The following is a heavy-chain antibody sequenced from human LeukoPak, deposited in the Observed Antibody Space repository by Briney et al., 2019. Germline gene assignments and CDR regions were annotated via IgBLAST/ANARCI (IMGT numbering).Heavy chain of an antibody. CDR1: GYTLTELS. CDR3: AIRDSSGWYRHDPHDY. J-gene: IGHJ4*02. D-gene: IGHD6-19*01. V-gene: IGHV1-24*01. CDR2: FDPEDGET. Sequence: GASVKVSCKVSGYTLTELSMHWVRQAPGKGLEWMGGFDPEDGETIYAQKFQGRVTKTEDTSTDTAYMELSSLRSEDTAVYYCAIRDSSGWYRHDPHDYWGQGTLVTVSS.